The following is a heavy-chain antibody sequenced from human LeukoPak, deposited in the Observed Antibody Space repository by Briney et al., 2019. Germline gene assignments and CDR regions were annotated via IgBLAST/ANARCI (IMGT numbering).Heavy chain of an antibody. D-gene: IGHD5-18*01. CDR2: INWNGGST. Sequence: PGGSLRLSCAASGFTFDDYGMSWVRQAPGKGLEWVSGINWNGGSTGYADSVKGRFTISRDNAKNSLYLQMNSLRAEDTALYYCARGAWDTAMVGPYYFDYWGQGTLVTVSS. CDR3: ARGAWDTAMVGPYYFDY. J-gene: IGHJ4*02. V-gene: IGHV3-20*04. CDR1: GFTFDDYG.